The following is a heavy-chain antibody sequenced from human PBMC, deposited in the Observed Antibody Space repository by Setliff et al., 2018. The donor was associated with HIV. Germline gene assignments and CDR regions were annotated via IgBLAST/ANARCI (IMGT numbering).Heavy chain of an antibody. CDR2: IYHSGNT. Sequence: PSETLSLTCTVSGDSISSDFYWGWIRQPPGKGLEWIGSIYHSGNTYYMPSLQSRVTISVDMSKNQFSLNLNSVTAADTAVYYCARVTLGYHRGMDVWGQGTTVTVSS. J-gene: IGHJ6*02. V-gene: IGHV4-38-2*02. D-gene: IGHD5-18*01. CDR1: GDSISSDFY. CDR3: ARVTLGYHRGMDV.